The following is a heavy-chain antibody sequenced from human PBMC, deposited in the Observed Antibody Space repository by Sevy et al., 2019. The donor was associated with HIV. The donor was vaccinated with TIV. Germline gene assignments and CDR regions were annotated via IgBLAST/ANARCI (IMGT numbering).Heavy chain of an antibody. CDR1: GGSISSSGYY. CDR2: IYYSGST. J-gene: IGHJ5*02. Sequence: SETLSLTCTVSGGSISSSGYYWSWIRQHPGKGLDWIGYIYYSGSTYYNPSLKSRVTISVDTSKNQFSLKLSSVTAADTAVHYCARDTRSGVAAVLGLGGGHWFDPWGQGTLVTVSS. CDR3: ARDTRSGVAAVLGLGGGHWFDP. V-gene: IGHV4-31*03. D-gene: IGHD6-13*01.